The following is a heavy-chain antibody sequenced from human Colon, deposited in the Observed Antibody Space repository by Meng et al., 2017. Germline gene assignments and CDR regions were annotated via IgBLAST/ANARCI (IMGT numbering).Heavy chain of an antibody. Sequence: QVVLPASGAGMVNSSAPLSLTSAVSGGSISTYYWSWIRQPPGKGLEWIGNNYYSGSTNYNPSLASRVTTSVDSSKNQFSLKLSSVTAADTAVYYCARHQNGGTYPLDYWGQGTLVTVSS. V-gene: IGHV4-59*08. CDR1: GGSISTYY. J-gene: IGHJ4*02. CDR3: ARHQNGGTYPLDY. CDR2: NYYSGST. D-gene: IGHD3-16*02.